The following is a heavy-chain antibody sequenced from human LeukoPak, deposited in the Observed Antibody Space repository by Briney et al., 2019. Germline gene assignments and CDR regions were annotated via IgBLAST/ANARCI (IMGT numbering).Heavy chain of an antibody. V-gene: IGHV4-61*01. Sequence: SETLSLTCTVSGGSVSSGTYYWSWLRQPPGKGLEWIGYIYYSGSTNYNPSLKSRVTISVDTSKNLFSLKLSSVTAADTAVYYCARTPGYCTDGICYGSTFGMDVWGQGTTVTVSS. CDR2: IYYSGST. CDR3: ARTPGYCTDGICYGSTFGMDV. D-gene: IGHD2-8*01. J-gene: IGHJ6*02. CDR1: GGSVSSGTYY.